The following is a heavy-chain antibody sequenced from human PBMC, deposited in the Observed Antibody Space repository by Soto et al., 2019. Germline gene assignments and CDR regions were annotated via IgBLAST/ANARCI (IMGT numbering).Heavy chain of an antibody. J-gene: IGHJ4*02. CDR1: GYSFTSSW. V-gene: IGHV5-51*07. Sequence: PGESLKISGKGSGYSFTSSWIGWVHQMPGRGLEWMGIIYAGDSETRYGPSFQGQVTISVDKSINTAYLQWNSLKASDTAMYYCVRHPVLKGPSSYWGQGTLVTVSS. D-gene: IGHD6-6*01. CDR3: VRHPVLKGPSSY. CDR2: IYAGDSET.